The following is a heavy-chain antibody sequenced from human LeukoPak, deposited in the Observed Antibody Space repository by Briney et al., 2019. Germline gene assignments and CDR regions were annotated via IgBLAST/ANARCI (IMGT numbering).Heavy chain of an antibody. J-gene: IGHJ4*02. D-gene: IGHD6-19*01. CDR2: IIPIFGTA. Sequence: SVKVSCKASGGTFSSYAISWVRQAPGQGLEWMGGIIPIFGTANYAQKFQGRVTITADESTSTAYMELSSLRSEDTAVYYCARDPGAVAGTPRFDYWGQGTLVTVSS. CDR3: ARDPGAVAGTPRFDY. V-gene: IGHV1-69*13. CDR1: GGTFSSYA.